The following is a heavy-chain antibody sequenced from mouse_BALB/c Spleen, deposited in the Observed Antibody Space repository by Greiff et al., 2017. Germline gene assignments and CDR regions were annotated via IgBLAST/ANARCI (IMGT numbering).Heavy chain of an antibody. J-gene: IGHJ2*01. CDR2: ISNGGGST. V-gene: IGHV5-12-2*01. D-gene: IGHD2-1*01. CDR3: ARQAYYGNYDY. Sequence: EVHLVESGGGLVQPGGSLKLSCAASGFTFSSYTMSWVRQTPEKRLEWVAYISNGGGSTYYPDTVKGRFTISRDNAKNTLYLQMSSLKSEDTAMYYCARQAYYGNYDYWGQGTTLTVSS. CDR1: GFTFSSYT.